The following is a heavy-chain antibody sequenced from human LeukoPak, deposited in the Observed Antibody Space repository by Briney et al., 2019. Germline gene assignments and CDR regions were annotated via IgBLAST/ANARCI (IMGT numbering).Heavy chain of an antibody. CDR3: ARESATRYCSGGNRCNSPIFYYMDV. D-gene: IGHD2-15*01. Sequence: GGSLRLSCAASGFTFSSYWRRWVRQAPRKGLEWVASIKEDGSETDYVDSVKGRFIVSRDNAKNSVYLQMNSLRVEDTARYYCARESATRYCSGGNRCNSPIFYYMDVWGKGTTVTVSS. CDR2: IKEDGSET. CDR1: GFTFSSYW. J-gene: IGHJ6*03. V-gene: IGHV3-7*01.